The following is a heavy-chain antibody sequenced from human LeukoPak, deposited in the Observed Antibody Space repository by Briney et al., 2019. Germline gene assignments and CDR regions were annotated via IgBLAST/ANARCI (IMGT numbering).Heavy chain of an antibody. CDR1: GYTFTSYD. Sequence: ASVKVSCKASGYTFTSYDINWVRQATGQGPEWMGWMNPNSGNTGYVQKFQGRVTMTRNTSITTAYMELSSLRSEDTAVYYCARDGYTYGYDYWGQGTLVTVSS. D-gene: IGHD5-18*01. V-gene: IGHV1-8*01. CDR2: MNPNSGNT. CDR3: ARDGYTYGYDY. J-gene: IGHJ4*02.